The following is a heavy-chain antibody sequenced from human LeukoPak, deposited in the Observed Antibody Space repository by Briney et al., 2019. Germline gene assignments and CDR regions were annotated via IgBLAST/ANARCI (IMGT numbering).Heavy chain of an antibody. V-gene: IGHV5-51*01. CDR2: IYPGDSDT. CDR1: GYSFTSYW. D-gene: IGHD3-22*01. J-gene: IGHJ4*02. CDR3: ARPSHDSSGYYPLDY. Sequence: GESLKISCKGSGYSFTSYWIGWVRQMPGKGLEWMGIIYPGDSDTRYSPSFQGQVTISADKSISTAYLQWSSLKASDTAMYYCARPSHDSSGYYPLDYWGQGTLVTVSS.